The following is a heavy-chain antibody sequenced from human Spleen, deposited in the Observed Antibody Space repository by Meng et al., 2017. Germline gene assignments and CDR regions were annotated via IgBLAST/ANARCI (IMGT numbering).Heavy chain of an antibody. J-gene: IGHJ4*02. CDR2: INPKSGDT. D-gene: IGHD6-25*01. V-gene: IGHV1-2*06. CDR1: GYNFTAYD. Sequence: QVQLVESGAEVKKPGASVKVSCKASGYNFTAYDIHWVRQAPGQGLEWMGRINPKSGDTNYAQKFQARVTMTRDTSMSTAYMELSGLRSDDTAMYYCARDENISAAGKLFGDYWGQGTLVTVSS. CDR3: ARDENISAAGKLFGDY.